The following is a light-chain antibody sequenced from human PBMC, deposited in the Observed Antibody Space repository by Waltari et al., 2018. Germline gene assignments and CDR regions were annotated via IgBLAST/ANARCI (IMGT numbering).Light chain of an antibody. CDR1: PSISTY. CDR3: QQRSNWPPLT. J-gene: IGKJ4*01. Sequence: EIVLTQSPVTLSLSPGERATLSCRASPSISTYLAWYQHKPGQAPRLLIYEASNRATGIPARFSGSGSGTDFTLTITSLEPEDFAFYYCQQRSNWPPLTFGGGTKVEIK. CDR2: EAS. V-gene: IGKV3-11*01.